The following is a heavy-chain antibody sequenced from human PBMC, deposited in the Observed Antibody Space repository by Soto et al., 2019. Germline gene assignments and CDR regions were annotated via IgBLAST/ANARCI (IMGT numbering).Heavy chain of an antibody. CDR1: GGSFSGYY. CDR3: ARGLGGLPDY. V-gene: IGHV4-34*01. D-gene: IGHD3-16*01. Sequence: SETLSLTCAVYGGSFSGYYWSWIRQPPGKGLEWIGEINHSGSTNYNPSLKSRVTISVDTSKNQFSLKLSSVTAADTAVYYCARGLGGLPDYWGQGTLVTVSS. J-gene: IGHJ4*02. CDR2: INHSGST.